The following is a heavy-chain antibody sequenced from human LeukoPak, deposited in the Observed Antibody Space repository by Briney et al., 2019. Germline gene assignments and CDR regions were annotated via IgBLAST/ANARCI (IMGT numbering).Heavy chain of an antibody. J-gene: IGHJ5*02. V-gene: IGHV3-48*01. CDR3: ARSLVVGATYPYH. Sequence: PGGSLRLSCAASGFTFSSYGMTWVRQAPGKGLEWVSYISSSSSTIYYADPVKGRFTISRDNAKNSLYLQLNSLRAEDTAVYYCARSLVVGATYPYHWGQGTLVTVSS. CDR2: ISSSSSTI. D-gene: IGHD1-26*01. CDR1: GFTFSSYG.